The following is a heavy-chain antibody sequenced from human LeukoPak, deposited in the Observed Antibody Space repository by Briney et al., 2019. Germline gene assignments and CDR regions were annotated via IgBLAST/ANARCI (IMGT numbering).Heavy chain of an antibody. CDR3: ARGRLFGESRIMYGMDV. D-gene: IGHD3-10*02. CDR1: VGTFSSYA. V-gene: IGHV1-69*04. Sequence: SVKVSCKASVGTFSSYAISWVRQAPGQGLEWMGRIIPILGIANYAQKFQGRVTITADKSTSTAYMELSSLRSEDTAVYYCARGRLFGESRIMYGMDVWGQGTTVTVSS. J-gene: IGHJ6*02. CDR2: IIPILGIA.